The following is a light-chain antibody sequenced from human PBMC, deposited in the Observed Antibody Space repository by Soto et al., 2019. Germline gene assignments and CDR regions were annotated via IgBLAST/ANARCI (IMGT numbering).Light chain of an antibody. V-gene: IGKV1-39*01. CDR2: AAS. CDR3: QQSNKTPRT. CDR1: QTINNN. Sequence: IQMTQSPSSLSASVGDRVTITCRASQTINNNLNWYQQKPGKAPKLLIYAASSLHSGVPSRFSGSASGTDFTLTITSLQPEDLAIYFCQQSNKTPRTFGQGTKVDIK. J-gene: IGKJ1*01.